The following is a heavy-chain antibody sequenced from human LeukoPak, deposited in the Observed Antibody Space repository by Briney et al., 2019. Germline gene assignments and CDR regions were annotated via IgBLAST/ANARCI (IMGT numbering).Heavy chain of an antibody. D-gene: IGHD1-20*01. CDR3: ASTFRITGTTYYY. CDR1: GFTFSSLW. J-gene: IGHJ4*02. CDR2: INSDGTKS. V-gene: IGHV3-74*01. Sequence: GGSLRLSCAASGFTFSSLWIHWVRQVPGEGLVWVSHINSDGTKSTYSDSVKGRFTISRDTAENTVYLQMNSLRAEDTAVYYCASTFRITGTTYYYWGQGTLVTVSS.